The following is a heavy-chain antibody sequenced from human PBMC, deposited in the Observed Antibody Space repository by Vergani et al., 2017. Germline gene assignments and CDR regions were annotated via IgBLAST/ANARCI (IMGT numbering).Heavy chain of an antibody. CDR2: ITAIGSD. V-gene: IGHV4-34*02. CDR1: GVSLSGYF. J-gene: IGHJ4*02. Sequence: QVHLQQRGAGVLKPSETLSLTCGVIGVSLSGYFWSWIRQSPGRGLELIGEITAIGSDKYSSSATSRVTISVEKSRGEFTLTVTSVTAADTGLYFCASRRPRLNLGSKSNAGTFDSWGQGTLVTVSS. D-gene: IGHD3-10*01. CDR3: ASRRPRLNLGSKSNAGTFDS.